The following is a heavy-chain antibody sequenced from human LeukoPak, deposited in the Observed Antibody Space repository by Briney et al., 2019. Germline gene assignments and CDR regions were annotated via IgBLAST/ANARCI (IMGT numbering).Heavy chain of an antibody. D-gene: IGHD3-22*01. J-gene: IGHJ4*02. Sequence: GASVKVSCKASGYTFTSYYMHWVRQAPGQGLEWMGWINPNSGGTNYAQKFQGRVTMTRDTSISTAYMELSRLRSDDTAVYYCAREKVNYCDSSGYCRYFDYWGQGTLVTVSS. CDR1: GYTFTSYY. V-gene: IGHV1-2*02. CDR3: AREKVNYCDSSGYCRYFDY. CDR2: INPNSGGT.